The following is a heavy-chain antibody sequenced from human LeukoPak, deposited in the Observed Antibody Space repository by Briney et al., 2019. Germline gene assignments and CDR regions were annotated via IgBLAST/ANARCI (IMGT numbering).Heavy chain of an antibody. Sequence: ASVKVSCKASGYTFTSNYMYWVRQAPGQGLEWMGIINPSGGTTRYAQKFQGRVTMTRDTSTSTLYMELSSLRSEDTAVYYCTRGVGVTIFGVGGQAFDIWGQGTMVIVSS. CDR1: GYTFTSNY. D-gene: IGHD3-3*01. CDR2: INPSGGTT. CDR3: TRGVGVTIFGVGGQAFDI. J-gene: IGHJ3*02. V-gene: IGHV1-46*03.